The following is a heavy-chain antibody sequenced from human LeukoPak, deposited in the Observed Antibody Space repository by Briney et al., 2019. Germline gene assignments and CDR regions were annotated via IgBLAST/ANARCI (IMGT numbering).Heavy chain of an antibody. CDR1: GGTFSSYA. D-gene: IGHD3-22*01. J-gene: IGHJ4*02. V-gene: IGHV1-69*13. CDR3: ARGGDYYDSSGYYYYFDY. CDR2: IIPIFGTA. Sequence: ASVKVSCKASGGTFSSYAISWVRQAPGQGLEWMGGIIPIFGTANYAQKFQGRVTITADESTSTAYMELSGLRSEDTAVYYCARGGDYYDSSGYYYYFDYWGQGTLVTVSS.